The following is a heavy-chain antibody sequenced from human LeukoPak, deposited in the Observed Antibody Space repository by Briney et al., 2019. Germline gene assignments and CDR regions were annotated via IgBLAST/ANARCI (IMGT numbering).Heavy chain of an antibody. CDR2: IMQDGSEK. D-gene: IGHD2-15*01. CDR1: GLTFSRHW. Sequence: GGSLRLSCEASGLTFSRHWMSSVRQAPGKGLEWVANIMQDGSEKYYVDSVKGRFAISRDNAKNSLYLQMNSLRAEDTAVYYCARDRGGGYYGMDVWGQGTTVTVSS. CDR3: ARDRGGGYYGMDV. J-gene: IGHJ6*02. V-gene: IGHV3-7*01.